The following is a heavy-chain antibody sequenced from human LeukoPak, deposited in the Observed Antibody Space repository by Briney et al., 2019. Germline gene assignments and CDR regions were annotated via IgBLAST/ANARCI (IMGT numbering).Heavy chain of an antibody. D-gene: IGHD3-10*01. CDR2: ISASGGST. Sequence: GGSLRLPCAASGFTFDDYGMSWVRQAPGKGLEWVSAISASGGSTYYADSVKGRFTISRDNSKNTLYLQMNSLRAEDTAVYYCAKDRVFYYGSGSPYVGDYMDVWGKGTTVTISS. CDR3: AKDRVFYYGSGSPYVGDYMDV. V-gene: IGHV3-23*01. J-gene: IGHJ6*03. CDR1: GFTFDDYG.